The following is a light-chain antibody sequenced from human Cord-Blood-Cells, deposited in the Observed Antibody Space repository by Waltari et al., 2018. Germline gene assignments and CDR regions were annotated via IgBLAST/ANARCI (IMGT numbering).Light chain of an antibody. J-gene: IGLJ2*01. CDR2: DVS. Sequence: QSALTQPASVSGSPGQSITISCTGTSSDVGGYNYVSWYQQHPGKAPKLMIYDVSKRPSGVSNRFSGSKSGNTASLTISGLQAEDEADYYCSSYAGSYTSVVFGGGTKLTVL. CDR1: SSDVGGYNY. V-gene: IGLV2-14*01. CDR3: SSYAGSYTSVV.